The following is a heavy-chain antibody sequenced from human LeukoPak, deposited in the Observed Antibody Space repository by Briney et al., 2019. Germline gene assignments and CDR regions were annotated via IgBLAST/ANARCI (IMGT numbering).Heavy chain of an antibody. CDR3: ARGLTIYDILTAYYTFPYFDY. V-gene: IGHV4-59*01. Sequence: PSGTLSLTCSVSGGSMSSYYWSWIRQPPGKGLEWIGYIYYSGSTNYNPSLKSRVTISVDTSKNQFSLNLSSVTAADTAVYYCARGLTIYDILTAYYTFPYFDYWGQGTLVTVSS. J-gene: IGHJ4*02. CDR1: GGSMSSYY. CDR2: IYYSGST. D-gene: IGHD3-9*01.